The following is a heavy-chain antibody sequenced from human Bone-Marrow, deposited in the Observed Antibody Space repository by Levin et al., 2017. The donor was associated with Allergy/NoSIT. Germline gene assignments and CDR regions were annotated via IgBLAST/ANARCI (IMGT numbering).Heavy chain of an antibody. CDR3: ARHLYCSSTSCYYYFDY. Sequence: SETLSLTCTVSGGSISSSSYYWGWIRQPPGKGLEWIGSIYYSGSTYYNPSRKSRVTISVDTSKNQFSLKLSSVTAADTAVYYCARHLYCSSTSCYYYFDYWGQGTLVTVSS. CDR1: GGSISSSSYY. J-gene: IGHJ4*02. D-gene: IGHD2-2*01. V-gene: IGHV4-39*01. CDR2: IYYSGST.